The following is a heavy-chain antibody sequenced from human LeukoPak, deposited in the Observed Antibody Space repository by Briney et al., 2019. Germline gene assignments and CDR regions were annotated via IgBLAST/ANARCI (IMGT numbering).Heavy chain of an antibody. V-gene: IGHV1-69*13. CDR1: GGTFSSYA. J-gene: IGHJ4*02. Sequence: SVKVSCKASGGTFSSYAISWVRQAPGQGLEWMGGIIPIFGTANYAQKFQGRVTITADESTSTAYMELSSLRSEDTAVYYCARVTGVLRLGELSPRPIYYFDYWGQGTLVTVSS. CDR3: ARVTGVLRLGELSPRPIYYFDY. D-gene: IGHD3-16*02. CDR2: IIPIFGTA.